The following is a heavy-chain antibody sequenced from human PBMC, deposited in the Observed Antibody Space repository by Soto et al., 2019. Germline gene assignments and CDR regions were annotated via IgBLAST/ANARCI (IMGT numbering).Heavy chain of an antibody. D-gene: IGHD4-17*01. V-gene: IGHV4-31*03. Sequence: PSETLSLTCTVSGGSLSSGGYYWSWIRQHPGKGLEWIGYIYYSGSTYYNPSLKSRVTISVDTSKNQFSLKLSSVTAADTAVYYCARARGTVTPPYYYGMDVWGEGTTVTGSS. CDR3: ARARGTVTPPYYYGMDV. CDR1: GGSLSSGGYY. J-gene: IGHJ6*04. CDR2: IYYSGST.